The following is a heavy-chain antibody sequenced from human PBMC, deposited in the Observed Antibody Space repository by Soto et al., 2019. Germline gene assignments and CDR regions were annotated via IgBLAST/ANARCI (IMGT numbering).Heavy chain of an antibody. D-gene: IGHD3-10*01. J-gene: IGHJ4*02. Sequence: QVQLVQSGAEVRKPGSSVKVSCKASGDTFSFYTINWVRQAPGLGLEWMGRVNPIVSMSNYAQKFQGRVTINADKSTNTAYMQLSSLRSEATAIYYCAASYGSGYRAFDYWGQGALVTVSS. V-gene: IGHV1-69*02. CDR3: AASYGSGYRAFDY. CDR2: VNPIVSMS. CDR1: GDTFSFYT.